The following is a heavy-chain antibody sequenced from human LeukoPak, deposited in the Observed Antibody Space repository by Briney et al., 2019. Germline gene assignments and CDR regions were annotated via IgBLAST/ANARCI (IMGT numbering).Heavy chain of an antibody. CDR3: ARALGRWLQMGEAFDY. D-gene: IGHD5-24*01. V-gene: IGHV3-11*04. Sequence: GGSLRLSCAASGFTFSDYYMSWIRQAPGKGLEWVSYISSSGSTIYYADSVKGRFTISRDNAKNSLYLQMNSLRAEDTAVYYCARALGRWLQMGEAFDYWGQGTLVTVSS. J-gene: IGHJ4*02. CDR1: GFTFSDYY. CDR2: ISSSGSTI.